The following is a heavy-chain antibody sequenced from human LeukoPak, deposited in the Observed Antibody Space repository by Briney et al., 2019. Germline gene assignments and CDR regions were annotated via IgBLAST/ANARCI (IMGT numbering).Heavy chain of an antibody. CDR3: ARNSGELGA. J-gene: IGHJ5*02. D-gene: IGHD2-21*01. V-gene: IGHV3-53*01. CDR2: IYSGGGT. Sequence: GGSLRLSCAASGFTVSKNYMSSGRRAAGRGGGWVSLIYSGGGTYYADSVKGRFTISRDNSKNTLYLQMNSLRAEDTAVYYCARNSGELGAWGQGTLVTVSS. CDR1: GFTVSKNY.